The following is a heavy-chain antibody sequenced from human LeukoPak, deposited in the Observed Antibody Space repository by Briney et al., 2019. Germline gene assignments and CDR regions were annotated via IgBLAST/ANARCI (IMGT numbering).Heavy chain of an antibody. CDR1: GGSISPYY. D-gene: IGHD2-15*01. Sequence: SETLSLTCTVSGGSISPYYWSWIRQPPGKGLEWIGYIYYSGSTNYNPSLKSRVTISVDTSKNQFSLKLTSVTAADTAVYYCARRYCSGGSSYPDYCGQGTLVTVSS. CDR2: IYYSGST. J-gene: IGHJ4*02. V-gene: IGHV4-59*01. CDR3: ARRYCSGGSSYPDY.